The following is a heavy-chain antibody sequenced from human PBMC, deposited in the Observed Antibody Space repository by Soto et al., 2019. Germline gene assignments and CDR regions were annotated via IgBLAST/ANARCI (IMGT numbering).Heavy chain of an antibody. D-gene: IGHD6-13*01. CDR3: ARGLNIAAAGPTYWYFDL. CDR2: INHSGST. J-gene: IGHJ2*01. CDR1: GGSFSGYY. V-gene: IGHV4-34*01. Sequence: QVQLQQWGAGLLKPSETLSLTCAVYGGSFSGYYWSWIRQPPGKGLEWIGEINHSGSTNYNPSLKSRVTISVDTSKNQFSLTLSSVTAADTAVYYCARGLNIAAAGPTYWYFDLWGRGTLVTVSS.